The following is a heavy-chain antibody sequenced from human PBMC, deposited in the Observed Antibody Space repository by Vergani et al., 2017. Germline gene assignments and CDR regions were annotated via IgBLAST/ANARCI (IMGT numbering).Heavy chain of an antibody. J-gene: IGHJ2*01. V-gene: IGHV4-34*01. CDR3: ARVCHLVAVTGEGPSLDL. CDR2: LYYRGNS. CDR1: GAAFNSYY. D-gene: IGHD2-21*02. Sequence: QVQLQQWGAGLLKTSETLSLTCAVSGAAFNSYYWTWIRQSPGRGLEWIASLYYRGNSYYSPSLRSRLTISVDTSKNQFSLRLNSVTAADTAVYYCARVCHLVAVTGEGPSLDLWGRGTLVTVSS.